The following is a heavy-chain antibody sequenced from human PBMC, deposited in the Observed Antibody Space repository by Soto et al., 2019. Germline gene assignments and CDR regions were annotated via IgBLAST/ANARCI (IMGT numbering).Heavy chain of an antibody. V-gene: IGHV3-23*01. CDR3: AKEWSWGNSYYYYYGMDV. CDR2: ISGSGGST. CDR1: GITFSSYA. Sequence: GGSLRLSCAASGITFSSYAMSWVRQAPGKGLEWVSAISGSGGSTHYADSVKGRFTISRDNSKNTLYLQMNSLRAEDTAVYYCAKEWSWGNSYYYYYGMDVWGQGTTVTVSS. J-gene: IGHJ6*02. D-gene: IGHD3-16*01.